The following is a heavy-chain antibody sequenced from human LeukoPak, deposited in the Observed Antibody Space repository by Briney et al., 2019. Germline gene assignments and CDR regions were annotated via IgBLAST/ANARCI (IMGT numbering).Heavy chain of an antibody. CDR3: ARHRAYSSSSPFDY. CDR2: IYYTGGT. V-gene: IGHV4-59*08. D-gene: IGHD6-6*01. CDR1: GGSISSLY. Sequence: PSETLSLTCSVSGGSISSLYWSWIRQPPGRGLEGIGYIYYTGGTNYNPSLKSRVTMFVDMSKNQFSLRLSSVTAADTAVYYCARHRAYSSSSPFDYWGQGTLVTVSS. J-gene: IGHJ4*02.